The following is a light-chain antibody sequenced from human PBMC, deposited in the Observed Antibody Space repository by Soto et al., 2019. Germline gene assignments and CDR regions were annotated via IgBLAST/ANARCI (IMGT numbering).Light chain of an antibody. J-gene: IGKJ3*01. CDR1: QGISSY. CDR2: TAS. CDR3: QQLDSYPLT. Sequence: DIHLTQSPSFLSASVGDRVNITCRASQGISSYLAWYQQKPGNAPKLLIYTASTLQSGVPSRFSGSGSGTEFTLTISSLQPEDFATYYCQQLDSYPLTFGPGTKVDIK. V-gene: IGKV1-9*01.